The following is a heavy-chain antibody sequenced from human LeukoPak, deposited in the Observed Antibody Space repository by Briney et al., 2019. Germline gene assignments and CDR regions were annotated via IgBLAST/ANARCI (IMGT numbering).Heavy chain of an antibody. V-gene: IGHV4-39*01. D-gene: IGHD3-22*01. J-gene: IGHJ2*01. CDR1: GGSISSYY. CDR3: ARGVTLIVVVIHDWYFDL. CDR2: IYYSGST. Sequence: PSETLSLTCTVSGGSISSYYWGWIRQPPGKGLEWIGSIYYSGSTSYNPSHKSRVTISVDTSKNQFSLKLSSVTAADTAVYYCARGVTLIVVVIHDWYFDLWGRGTVFTVSS.